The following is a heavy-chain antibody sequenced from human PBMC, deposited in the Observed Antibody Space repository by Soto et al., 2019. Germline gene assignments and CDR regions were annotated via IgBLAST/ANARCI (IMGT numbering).Heavy chain of an antibody. CDR1: GFTFSSYA. V-gene: IGHV3-23*01. Sequence: EVQLLESGGGLVQPGGSLRLSCAAPGFTFSSYAMSWVRQAPGKGLKWVSAISGSGGSTYYADSVKGRFTISRDNSKNTLYLQMNSLRAEDTAVYYCAKVPTIFGVPTPNWFDPWGQGTLVTVSS. CDR3: AKVPTIFGVPTPNWFDP. J-gene: IGHJ5*02. D-gene: IGHD3-3*01. CDR2: ISGSGGST.